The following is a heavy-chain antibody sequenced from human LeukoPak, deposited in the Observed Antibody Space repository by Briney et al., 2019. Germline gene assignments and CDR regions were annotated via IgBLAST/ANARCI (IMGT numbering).Heavy chain of an antibody. J-gene: IGHJ3*02. CDR2: ISGDSTTI. CDR3: AKGARAGYDAFDI. V-gene: IGHV3-48*01. Sequence: GGSLRLSCAASGFTFSTYSMNLVRRAPGKGLEWVSYISGDSTTIYQADSVKGRFTISRDNSKNTLYLQMNSLRAEDTAVYYCAKGARAGYDAFDIWGQGTMVTVSS. CDR1: GFTFSTYS. D-gene: IGHD5-12*01.